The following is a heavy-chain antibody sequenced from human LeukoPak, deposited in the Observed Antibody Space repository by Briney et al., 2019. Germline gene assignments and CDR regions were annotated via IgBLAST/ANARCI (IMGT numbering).Heavy chain of an antibody. D-gene: IGHD4-11*01. CDR1: GGSIRSGDSS. V-gene: IGHV4-31*03. Sequence: SGTLSLTCTVSGGSIRSGDSSWNWIRQHPGKGLEWIGYIYYSGRTYYNPSLTSRVTMSVDTSKNQFSLKLNSVTAADTAIYYCARDHTETSSLNFRNYYYYGMDIWGQGTTVIVSS. J-gene: IGHJ6*02. CDR3: ARDHTETSSLNFRNYYYYGMDI. CDR2: IYYSGRT.